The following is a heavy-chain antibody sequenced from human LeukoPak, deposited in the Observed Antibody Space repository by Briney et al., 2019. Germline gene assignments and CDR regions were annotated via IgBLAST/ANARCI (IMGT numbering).Heavy chain of an antibody. CDR1: GFTFSSYS. CDR2: ISSSSSYI. CDR3: ARDSSGHYVDAFDI. V-gene: IGHV3-21*01. Sequence: GGSLRLSCAASGFTFSSYSMNWVRQAPGKGLGWVSSISSSSSYIYYADSVKGRFTISRDNAKNSLYLQMNSLRAEDTAVYYCARDSSGHYVDAFDIWGQGTMVTVSS. D-gene: IGHD3-22*01. J-gene: IGHJ3*02.